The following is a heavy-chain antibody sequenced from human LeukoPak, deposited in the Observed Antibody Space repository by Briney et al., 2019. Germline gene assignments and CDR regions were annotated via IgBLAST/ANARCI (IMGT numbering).Heavy chain of an antibody. V-gene: IGHV3-48*01. CDR2: ISGSSDTI. J-gene: IGHJ5*02. CDR3: ARANNWVHWFDP. Sequence: PGGSLRLSCVTSGFTFVKYTMHWVRQAPGKGLEWVSYISGSSDTIYYADSVKGRFTISRDNAKNSLYLQMNSLRAEDTAVYYCARANNWVHWFDPWGQGTLVTVSS. CDR1: GFTFVKYT. D-gene: IGHD1-20*01.